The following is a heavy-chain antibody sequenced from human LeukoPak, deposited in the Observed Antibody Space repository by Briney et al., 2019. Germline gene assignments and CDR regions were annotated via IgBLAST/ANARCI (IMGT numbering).Heavy chain of an antibody. V-gene: IGHV3-30*04. D-gene: IGHD4-23*01. Sequence: GGSLRLSCAASGFTFSSYAMHWVRQAPGKGLEWVAVISYDGSNKYYADSVKGRFTISRDNSKDTLYLQTNSLRAEDTAVYYCARDGTVVTSNYYFDYWGQGTLVTVSS. CDR1: GFTFSSYA. J-gene: IGHJ4*02. CDR3: ARDGTVVTSNYYFDY. CDR2: ISYDGSNK.